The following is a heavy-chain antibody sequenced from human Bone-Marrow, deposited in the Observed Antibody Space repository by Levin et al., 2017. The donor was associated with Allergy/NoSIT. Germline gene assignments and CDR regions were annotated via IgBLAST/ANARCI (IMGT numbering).Heavy chain of an antibody. D-gene: IGHD1-1*01. V-gene: IGHV3-7*01. J-gene: IGHJ4*02. Sequence: GGSLRLSCVVSGFTFSGHWMTWVRQAPGKGLEGVANIKQDGSEKYYVDSVKGRFSISRDNAKNSVYLQMNSLRAEDTAVYYCVTNSGSGIIVSWGQGALVTFSS. CDR2: IKQDGSEK. CDR1: GFTFSGHW. CDR3: VTNSGSGIIVS.